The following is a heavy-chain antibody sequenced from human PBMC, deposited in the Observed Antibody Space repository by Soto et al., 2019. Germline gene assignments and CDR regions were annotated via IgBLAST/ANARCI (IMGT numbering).Heavy chain of an antibody. Sequence: GGSLRLSCAASGFTFTRYSMNLFRQSPGKGLEWVSSISSTTHYIYYADSMRGRFTISRDNAKNAVYLEMNSLRAEDTAAYYCARESEDLTSNFDYWGQGTLVTVSS. V-gene: IGHV3-21*06. J-gene: IGHJ4*02. CDR2: ISSTTHYI. CDR3: ARESEDLTSNFDY. CDR1: GFTFTRYS.